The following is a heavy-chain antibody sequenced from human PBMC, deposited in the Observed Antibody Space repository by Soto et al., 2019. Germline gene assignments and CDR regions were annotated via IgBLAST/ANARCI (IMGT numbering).Heavy chain of an antibody. D-gene: IGHD6-19*01. V-gene: IGHV3-23*01. J-gene: IGHJ6*02. CDR1: GFIFSSYA. Sequence: GGSLRLSCAASGFIFSSYAMSWVRQAPGKGLEWVSAISGSGGSTYYADSVKGRFTISRDNSKNTVYMQMNSLRAEDTAVYYCTGPYYSSAYYGMDVWGQGTTVTVSS. CDR2: ISGSGGST. CDR3: TGPYYSSAYYGMDV.